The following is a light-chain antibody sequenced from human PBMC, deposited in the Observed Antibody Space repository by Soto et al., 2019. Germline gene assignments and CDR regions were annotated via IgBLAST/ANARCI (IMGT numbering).Light chain of an antibody. CDR1: HSVDSN. Sequence: EIVMTQSPATLSVSTGQGATLSCRASHSVDSNLAWYQQKPGQAPRLLIFGASTRPTGIPDMFSGSGSGTEFTLTISSLQSEDFAVYYCQQYDKWPLTFGGGTKVEIK. J-gene: IGKJ4*01. CDR3: QQYDKWPLT. CDR2: GAS. V-gene: IGKV3D-15*01.